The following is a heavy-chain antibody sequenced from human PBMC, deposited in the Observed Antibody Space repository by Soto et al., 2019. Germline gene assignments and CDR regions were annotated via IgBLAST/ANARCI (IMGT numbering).Heavy chain of an antibody. D-gene: IGHD6-13*01. CDR3: ARAAAAGTDFDY. V-gene: IGHV4-31*03. Sequence: PSETLSLTCTVSGGSISSGGYYWSWIRQHPGKGLEWIGYIYYSGSTYYNPSLKSRVTISVDTSKNQFSLKLGSVTAADTAVYYCARAAAAGTDFDYWGQRTLFTASS. CDR2: IYYSGST. J-gene: IGHJ4*02. CDR1: GGSISSGGYY.